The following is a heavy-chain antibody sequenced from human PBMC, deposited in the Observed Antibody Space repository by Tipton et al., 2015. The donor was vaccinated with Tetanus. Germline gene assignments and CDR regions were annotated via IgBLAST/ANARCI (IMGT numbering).Heavy chain of an antibody. CDR1: GASISSRNYY. CDR2: VYYSGNT. D-gene: IGHD4-17*01. CDR3: ARSYGDTFLFRLNY. V-gene: IGHV4-39*07. J-gene: IGHJ4*02. Sequence: TLSLTCTVSGASISSRNYYWGWIRQPPGKGLEFIGRVYYSGNTYYNPSLKSRVTISLDTSKNQFSLTLRSVTAADTAVYYCARSYGDTFLFRLNYWGQGALVTVSS.